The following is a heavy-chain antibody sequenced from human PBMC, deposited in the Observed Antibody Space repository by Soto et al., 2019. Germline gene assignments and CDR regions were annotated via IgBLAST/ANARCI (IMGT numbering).Heavy chain of an antibody. CDR2: ISYDGSNK. Sequence: GGSLRLSCAASGFTFSSYGMHWVRQAPGKGLEWVAVISYDGSNKYYADSVKGRFTISRDNSKNTLYLQMNSLRAEDTAVYYCAKYGSGSYFYYFDYWGQGTLVTVSS. V-gene: IGHV3-30*18. D-gene: IGHD3-10*01. CDR1: GFTFSSYG. CDR3: AKYGSGSYFYYFDY. J-gene: IGHJ4*02.